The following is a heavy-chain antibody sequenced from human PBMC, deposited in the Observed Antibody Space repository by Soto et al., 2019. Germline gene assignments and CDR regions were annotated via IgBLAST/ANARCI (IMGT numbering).Heavy chain of an antibody. D-gene: IGHD2-2*01. CDR1: GFTFSSYA. CDR2: ISGSGGGT. V-gene: IGHV3-23*01. J-gene: IGHJ3*02. Sequence: EVQLLESGGGLVQPGGSLSLSCAASGFTFSSYAMSWFRQAPGNGLELVSAISGSGGGTYYADSGNGRFTVSRDNFKKTVYLRMNSLRAEDTAVYYFANRAAEESWCSSATCFLIAFDIWCQGTMVTVS. CDR3: ANRAAEESWCSSATCFLIAFDI.